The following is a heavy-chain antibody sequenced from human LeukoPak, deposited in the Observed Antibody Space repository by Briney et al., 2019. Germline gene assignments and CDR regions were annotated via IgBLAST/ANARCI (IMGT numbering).Heavy chain of an antibody. D-gene: IGHD3-22*01. Sequence: GGSLRLSCAASGFTFSSFSMNWVRQAPGKGLEWISSISSGSTYVYYADSVKGRFTISRDNGKNSLYLQMNSLRAEDTAVYYCARDHSAIGIVVVSHDAFDIWGQGTMVTVSS. J-gene: IGHJ3*02. CDR1: GFTFSSFS. V-gene: IGHV3-21*06. CDR2: ISSGSTYV. CDR3: ARDHSAIGIVVVSHDAFDI.